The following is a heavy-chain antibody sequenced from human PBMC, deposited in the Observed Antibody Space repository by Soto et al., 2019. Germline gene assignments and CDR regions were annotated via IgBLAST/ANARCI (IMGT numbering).Heavy chain of an antibody. Sequence: GGSLRLSCAASGFTFSSYAMHWVRQAPGKGLEWVAVISYDGSNKYYADSVKGRFTISRDNSKNTLYLQMNSLRAEDTAVYYCAKDRLWGIAAAGWFDPWGHGTLVTVSS. J-gene: IGHJ5*02. CDR1: GFTFSSYA. D-gene: IGHD6-13*01. CDR3: AKDRLWGIAAAGWFDP. CDR2: ISYDGSNK. V-gene: IGHV3-30-3*01.